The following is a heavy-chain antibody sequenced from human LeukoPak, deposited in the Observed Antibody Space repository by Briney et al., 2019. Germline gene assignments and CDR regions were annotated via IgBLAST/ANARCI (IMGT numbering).Heavy chain of an antibody. V-gene: IGHV4-4*07. Sequence: SETLSLTCTVSGGSISSYYWSWIRQPAGKGLEWIGRIYTSGSTNYNPSLKSRVTMSVDTSKNQFSLKLCSVTAADTAIYFCARDHPIFGVVILDPWGQGTLVTVSS. CDR1: GGSISSYY. J-gene: IGHJ5*02. CDR2: IYTSGST. D-gene: IGHD3-3*01. CDR3: ARDHPIFGVVILDP.